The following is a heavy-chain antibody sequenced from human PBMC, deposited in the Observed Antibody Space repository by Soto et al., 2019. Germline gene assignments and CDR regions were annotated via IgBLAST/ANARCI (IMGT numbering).Heavy chain of an antibody. CDR3: ARISSVDTYGYVNGGLDV. D-gene: IGHD5-18*01. CDR1: GASLRSYY. CDR2: FYHSGNS. Sequence: PSETLSLTCSVSGASLRSYYWSWIRQSPEKGLEWIGYFYHSGNSNYNPSLKSRVTISVDTSKNQLSLSLRSVTAADTAVYFCARISSVDTYGYVNGGLDVWGQGTTVTVS. J-gene: IGHJ6*02. V-gene: IGHV4-59*01.